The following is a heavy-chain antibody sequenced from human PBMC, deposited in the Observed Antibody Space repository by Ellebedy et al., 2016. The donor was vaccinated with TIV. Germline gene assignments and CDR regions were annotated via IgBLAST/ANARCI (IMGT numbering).Heavy chain of an antibody. CDR1: GDTFNTYA. V-gene: IGHV1-69*13. J-gene: IGHJ1*01. CDR2: IIPIFGTA. CDR3: ARELGD. Sequence: AASVKVSCKASGDTFNTYAISWVRQAPGQGLEWMGGIIPIFGTANYAQKFQGRFTIIADESTSTVYMELSSLTSEDTAMYYCARELGDWGQGTPVTVSS. D-gene: IGHD3-16*01.